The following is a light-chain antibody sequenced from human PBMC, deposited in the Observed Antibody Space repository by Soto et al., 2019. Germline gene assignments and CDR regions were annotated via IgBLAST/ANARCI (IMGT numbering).Light chain of an antibody. J-gene: IGLJ3*02. CDR2: EVS. Sequence: QSVLTQPASVSGSPGQSITISCTGTSSDVGGYNYVSWYQQHPGKAPKLMIYEVSNRPSAVSNRFSGSKSGNTASLTISGLQAEDEADYYCSSYTSSSTWVFGGGTKVTVL. CDR1: SSDVGGYNY. CDR3: SSYTSSSTWV. V-gene: IGLV2-14*01.